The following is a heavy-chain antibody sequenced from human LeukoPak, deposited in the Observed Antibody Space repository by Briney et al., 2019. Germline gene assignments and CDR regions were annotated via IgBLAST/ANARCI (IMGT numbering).Heavy chain of an antibody. V-gene: IGHV1-69*13. D-gene: IGHD3-9*01. J-gene: IGHJ4*02. CDR2: IIPIFGTA. CDR1: GGTFSSYA. CDR3: ARGGGRPVRYFDWLPPLYFDY. Sequence: SVNVSCKASGGTFSSYAISWVRQAPGQGLEWMGGIIPIFGTANYAQKFQGRVTITADESTSTAYMELSSLRSEDTAVYYCARGGGRPVRYFDWLPPLYFDYWGQGTLVTVSS.